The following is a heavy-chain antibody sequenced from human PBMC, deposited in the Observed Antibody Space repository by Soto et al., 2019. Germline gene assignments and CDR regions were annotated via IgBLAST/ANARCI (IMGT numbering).Heavy chain of an antibody. CDR3: VKDESINWYSGHFRH. D-gene: IGHD6-13*01. CDR1: GFTFDDYA. CDR2: INWNSGSI. V-gene: IGHV3-9*01. J-gene: IGHJ1*01. Sequence: GGSLRLSCAASGFTFDDYAMHWVRQVPGKGLEWVSGINWNSGSIGYGDSVKGRFATSRDNAKNSLHLQMNSLSAEDTAFYYCVKDESINWYSGHFRHWGQGTLVTVSS.